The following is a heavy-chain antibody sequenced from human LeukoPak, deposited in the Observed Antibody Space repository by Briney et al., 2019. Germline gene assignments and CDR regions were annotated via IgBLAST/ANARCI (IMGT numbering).Heavy chain of an antibody. J-gene: IGHJ4*02. CDR3: ARETLLAYFDY. V-gene: IGHV3-21*01. D-gene: IGHD2-21*01. Sequence: GGSLRLSCAASGFTFSSYTMNWVRQAPGKGLEWVSSISSSSTYIYYADSVKGRFTISRDNAKTSLYLQVNSLRAEDTAVYYCARETLLAYFDYWGQGTLVTVSS. CDR1: GFTFSSYT. CDR2: ISSSSTYI.